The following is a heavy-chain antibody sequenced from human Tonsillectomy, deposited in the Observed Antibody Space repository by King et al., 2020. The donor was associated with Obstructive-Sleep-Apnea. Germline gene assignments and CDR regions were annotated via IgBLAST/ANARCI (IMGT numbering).Heavy chain of an antibody. CDR1: GYTFTSYG. J-gene: IGHJ6*02. CDR3: ARDPPPYSRDYYGMDV. D-gene: IGHD4-11*01. CDR2: ISPYNGNT. V-gene: IGHV1-18*01. Sequence: VQLVQSGAEVKRPGASVKVSCKASGYTFTSYGITWVRQAPGQGLEWMGGISPYNGNTNYAQKVQGRVTMTTDTSTSTAYMEVRSLRSDDTAVYYCARDPPPYSRDYYGMDVWGQGTTVTVSS.